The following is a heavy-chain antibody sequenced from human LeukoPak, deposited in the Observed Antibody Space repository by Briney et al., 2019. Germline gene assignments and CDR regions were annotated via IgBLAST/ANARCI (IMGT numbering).Heavy chain of an antibody. CDR3: ARASRGGSGYYFDY. CDR1: GGSFSGYY. V-gene: IGHV4-34*01. D-gene: IGHD1-26*01. CDR2: INHSGST. Sequence: SETLSLTCAVYGGSFSGYYWSWIRQPPGKGLEWIGEINHSGSTNYNPSLKSRVTISVDTSKNQFSLKLSSVTAADTAVYYCARASRGGSGYYFDYWGQGTLVTVSS. J-gene: IGHJ4*02.